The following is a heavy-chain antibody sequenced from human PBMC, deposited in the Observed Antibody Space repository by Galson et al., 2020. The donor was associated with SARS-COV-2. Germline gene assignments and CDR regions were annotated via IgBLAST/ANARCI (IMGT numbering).Heavy chain of an antibody. Sequence: ASETLSLTCTVSGASVSSASYYWTWIRQPPGKGLEWIGYIYYTWLTSYSPSLKSRVTISLETSKNQFSLNLRSVTAADTAKYYCATVPKGRVYVDPWGQGALVTVSS. CDR1: GASVSSASYY. J-gene: IGHJ5*02. CDR2: IYYTWLT. V-gene: IGHV4-61*01. D-gene: IGHD2-15*01. CDR3: ATVPKGRVYVDP.